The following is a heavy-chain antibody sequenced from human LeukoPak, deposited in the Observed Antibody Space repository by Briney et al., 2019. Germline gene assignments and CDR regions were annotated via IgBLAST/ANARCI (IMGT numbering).Heavy chain of an antibody. J-gene: IGHJ3*01. CDR2: INQDGGEK. V-gene: IGHV3-7*01. D-gene: IGHD3-10*01. CDR1: GFTFTTYY. Sequence: GGSLRLSCAASGFTFTTYYMSWVRQAPGKGLEWVANINQDGGEKNYVGSVKGRFTISRDNAKNSLFLQMNSLRAEDTAVYYCARDSAACRGCAFDLWGQGTVVTVSS. CDR3: ARDSAACRGCAFDL.